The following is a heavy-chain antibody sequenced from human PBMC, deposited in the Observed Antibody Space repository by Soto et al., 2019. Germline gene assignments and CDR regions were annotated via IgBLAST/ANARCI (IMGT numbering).Heavy chain of an antibody. J-gene: IGHJ4*02. Sequence: SETLSLTCSVSGGSVRTGSYHWGWIRQPPGKGLEWIGFIPNNGSPDYNPSLKSRVVVSIDRSKNQFSLKVNSVTAADTAVYFCARIGWGGDSWGQGTLVTVSS. CDR2: IPNNGSP. CDR1: GGSVRTGSYH. V-gene: IGHV4-61*01. CDR3: ARIGWGGDS. D-gene: IGHD7-27*01.